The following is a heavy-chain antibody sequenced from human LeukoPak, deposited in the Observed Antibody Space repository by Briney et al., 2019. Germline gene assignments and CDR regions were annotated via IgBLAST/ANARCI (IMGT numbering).Heavy chain of an antibody. CDR1: GYNFTSYW. CDR2: IYPGDSDT. J-gene: IGHJ4*02. D-gene: IGHD6-13*01. V-gene: IGHV5-51*01. CDR3: ARPDGYSSSWYAGLYFDY. Sequence: PGESLQISCKGSGYNFTSYWIGWVRQLPGKGLEWMGIIYPGDSDTRYSPSFQGQVTISADKSISTAYLQWSSLKASDTAMYYCARPDGYSSSWYAGLYFDYWGQGTLVTVSS.